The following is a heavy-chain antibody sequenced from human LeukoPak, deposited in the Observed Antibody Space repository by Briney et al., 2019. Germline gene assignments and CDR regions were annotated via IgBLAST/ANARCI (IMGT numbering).Heavy chain of an antibody. CDR3: ARHRKYGSGSATDWYMDV. CDR1: GYSFTSYW. V-gene: IGHV5-51*01. Sequence: GESLKISCKGSGYSFTSYWIGWVRQMPGKGLEWMGIIYPGDSDTRYSPSFQGQVTISADKSISTAYLQWSSLKASDTAMYYCARHRKYGSGSATDWYMDVWGKGTTVTISS. CDR2: IYPGDSDT. J-gene: IGHJ6*03. D-gene: IGHD3-10*01.